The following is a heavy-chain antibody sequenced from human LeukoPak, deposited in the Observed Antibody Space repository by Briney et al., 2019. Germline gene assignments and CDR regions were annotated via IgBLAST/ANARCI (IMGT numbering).Heavy chain of an antibody. CDR2: IIPIFGTA. J-gene: IGHJ4*02. V-gene: IGHV1-69*13. Sequence: GASVKVSCKASGGTFSSYAISWVRQAPGQGLEWMGGIIPIFGTANYAQKFQGRATITADESTSTAYMELSSLRSEDTAVYYCAREGSYYDSSGYYYLGGNFDYWGQGTLVTVSS. D-gene: IGHD3-22*01. CDR3: AREGSYYDSSGYYYLGGNFDY. CDR1: GGTFSSYA.